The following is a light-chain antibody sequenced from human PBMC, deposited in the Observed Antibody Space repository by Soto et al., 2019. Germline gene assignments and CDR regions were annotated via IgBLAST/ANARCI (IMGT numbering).Light chain of an antibody. CDR3: GTWDSSLSGGV. V-gene: IGLV1-51*01. CDR1: SSNIGNNY. J-gene: IGLJ2*01. Sequence: QSVLTQPPSVSAAPGQKVTISCSGSSSNIGNNYVSWYQQLPGTAPKLLIYDNNKRPSGIPDRFSGSKSGTSATLGITGLLTGDEADYYRGTWDSSLSGGVFGGGTKLTVL. CDR2: DNN.